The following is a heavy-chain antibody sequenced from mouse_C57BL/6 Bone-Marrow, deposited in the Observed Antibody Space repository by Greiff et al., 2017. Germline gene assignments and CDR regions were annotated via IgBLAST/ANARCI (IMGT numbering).Heavy chain of an antibody. J-gene: IGHJ4*01. CDR2: IDPENGDT. V-gene: IGHV14-4*01. D-gene: IGHD3-2*01. Sequence: EVMLVASGAELVRPGASVKLSCTASGFNIKDDYLHWVKQRPEQGLEWIGWIDPENGDTEYASKFQGKATITADTSSNTAYLHLSSLTTEDTAVYYCTTTAMDYWGQGTSVTVS. CDR3: TTTAMDY. CDR1: GFNIKDDY.